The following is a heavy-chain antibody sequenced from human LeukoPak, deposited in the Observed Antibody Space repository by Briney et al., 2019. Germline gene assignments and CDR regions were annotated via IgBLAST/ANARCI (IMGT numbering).Heavy chain of an antibody. V-gene: IGHV1-18*01. CDR2: ISAYNGNT. CDR3: ARGAAYWYGSSGFDP. J-gene: IGHJ5*02. D-gene: IGHD3-10*01. CDR1: GYTFTSYG. Sequence: GASVKVSCKASGYTFTSYGISWVRQAPGQGLEWMGWISAYNGNTNYAQKLQGRVTMTTDTSTSTAYMELRSLRSDDTAVYYCARGAAYWYGSSGFDPWGQGTLVTVSS.